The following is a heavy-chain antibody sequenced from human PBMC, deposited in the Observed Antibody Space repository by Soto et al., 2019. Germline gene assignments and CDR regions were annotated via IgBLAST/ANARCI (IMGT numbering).Heavy chain of an antibody. CDR1: GFTFSSYW. CDR3: ARGLPSSSSVGYYYGMDV. Sequence: GGSLRLSCAASGFTFSSYWMSWVRQAPGKGLEWVANIKQDGSEKYYVDSVKGRFTISRDNAKNSLYLQMSSLRAEDTAVYYCARGLPSSSSVGYYYGMDVWGQGTTVTVSS. V-gene: IGHV3-7*03. D-gene: IGHD6-6*01. CDR2: IKQDGSEK. J-gene: IGHJ6*02.